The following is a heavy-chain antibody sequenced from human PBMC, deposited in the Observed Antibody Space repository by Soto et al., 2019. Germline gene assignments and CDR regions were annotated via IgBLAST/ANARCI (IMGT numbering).Heavy chain of an antibody. CDR1: AGSISSYH. D-gene: IGHD3-22*01. Sequence: PSETLSLTCTVSAGSISSYHWNWIRLPPGKGLEWIGSIYYSGSTYYNPSLKSRVTISVDTSKNQFSLKLSSVTAADTAVYYCARQKISMIVVVPFDYWGQGTLVTVSS. J-gene: IGHJ4*02. CDR3: ARQKISMIVVVPFDY. V-gene: IGHV4-59*04. CDR2: IYYSGST.